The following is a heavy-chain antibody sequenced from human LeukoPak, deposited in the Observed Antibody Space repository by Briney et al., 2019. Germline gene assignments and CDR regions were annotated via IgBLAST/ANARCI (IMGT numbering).Heavy chain of an antibody. CDR2: ISPSSSSI. Sequence: GGSQRLSCTASEFTFSVYTMNWVRQAPGKGLEWVSSISPSSSSIYYADSVRGRFTVSRDNAKKSLSLQMNSLRVEDTAIYYCARETYNDFWSGLNWFDPWGQGTLVTVSS. V-gene: IGHV3-21*01. CDR1: EFTFSVYT. D-gene: IGHD3-3*01. J-gene: IGHJ5*02. CDR3: ARETYNDFWSGLNWFDP.